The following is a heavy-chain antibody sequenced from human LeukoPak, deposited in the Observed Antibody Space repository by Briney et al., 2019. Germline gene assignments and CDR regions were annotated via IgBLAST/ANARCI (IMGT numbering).Heavy chain of an antibody. J-gene: IGHJ5*02. D-gene: IGHD6-13*01. Sequence: YAMSWVRQAPGXGLEWVSAISGSGGSTYYADSVKGRFTISRDNSKNTLYLQMNSLRAEDTAVYYCAKGGWGSPPYSCSWFNWFDPWGQGILVTVSS. V-gene: IGHV3-23*01. CDR3: AKGGWGSPPYSCSWFNWFDP. CDR1: YA. CDR2: ISGSGGST.